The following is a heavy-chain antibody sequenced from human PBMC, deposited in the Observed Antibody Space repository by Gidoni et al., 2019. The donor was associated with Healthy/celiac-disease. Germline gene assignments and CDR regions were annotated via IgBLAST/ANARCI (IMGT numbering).Heavy chain of an antibody. V-gene: IGHV1-69*01. Sequence: QVQLVQSGAEVKKPGSSVKVSCKASGGTFSSYAISWVRQAPGQGLEWMGGIIPIFGTANYAQKFQGRVTITADESTSTAYMELSSLRSEDTAVYYCARELGPYYDSSGYLQYYFDYWGQGTLVTVSS. CDR1: GGTFSSYA. CDR3: ARELGPYYDSSGYLQYYFDY. D-gene: IGHD3-22*01. J-gene: IGHJ4*02. CDR2: IIPIFGTA.